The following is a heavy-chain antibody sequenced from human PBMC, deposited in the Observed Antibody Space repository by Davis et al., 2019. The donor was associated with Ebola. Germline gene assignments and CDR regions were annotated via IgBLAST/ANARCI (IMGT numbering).Heavy chain of an antibody. CDR1: GFTFNTYA. CDR2: ISYDGNQK. Sequence: GGSLRLSCAASGFTFNTYAMSWVRQAPGKGLECVAVISYDGNQKYYADSVKGRFTISRENSKNSIFLQLNSLRAEDTAVYYCAKQLGSGFMYDGMDVWGQGTTVTVSS. CDR3: AKQLGSGFMYDGMDV. D-gene: IGHD3-3*01. V-gene: IGHV3-30*18. J-gene: IGHJ6*02.